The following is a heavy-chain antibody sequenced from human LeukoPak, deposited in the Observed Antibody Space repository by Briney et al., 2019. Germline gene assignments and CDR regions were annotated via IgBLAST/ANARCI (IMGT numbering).Heavy chain of an antibody. CDR3: AKDLRGYSYGGDY. CDR2: ISYDGSNK. J-gene: IGHJ4*02. V-gene: IGHV3-30*18. CDR1: GFTFSSYG. D-gene: IGHD5-18*01. Sequence: GGSLRLSCAASGFTFSSYGTHWVRQAPGKGLEWVAVISYDGSNKYYADSVKGRFTISRDNSKNTLYLQMNSLRAEDTAVYYCAKDLRGYSYGGDYWGQGTLVTVSS.